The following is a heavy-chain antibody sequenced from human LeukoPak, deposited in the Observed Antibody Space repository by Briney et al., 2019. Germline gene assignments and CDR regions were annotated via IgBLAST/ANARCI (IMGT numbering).Heavy chain of an antibody. CDR1: GFTFSSYS. V-gene: IGHV3-21*04. D-gene: IGHD2-2*01. J-gene: IGHJ6*02. Sequence: KPGGSLRLSCAASGFTFSSYSMNWVRQAPGKGLEWVSSISSSSSYIYYADSVKGRFTISRDNAKNSLYLQMNSLRTEDTALYYCAKDIYCSSTSCPYGMDVWGQGTTVTVSS. CDR3: AKDIYCSSTSCPYGMDV. CDR2: ISSSSSYI.